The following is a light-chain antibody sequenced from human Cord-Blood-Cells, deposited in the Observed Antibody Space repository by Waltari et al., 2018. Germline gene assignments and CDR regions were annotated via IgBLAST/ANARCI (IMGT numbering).Light chain of an antibody. CDR1: QSISSW. J-gene: IGKJ2*01. CDR2: DAS. Sequence: DIQMTQSPSTLSASVGDRVTITCRASQSISSWLAWYQQKPGKAPKLLIYDASSLESGVPSRFRGSGSGTEFTLTISRLQPDDFATYYCQQYNSYSMYTFGQGTKREIK. CDR3: QQYNSYSMYT. V-gene: IGKV1-5*01.